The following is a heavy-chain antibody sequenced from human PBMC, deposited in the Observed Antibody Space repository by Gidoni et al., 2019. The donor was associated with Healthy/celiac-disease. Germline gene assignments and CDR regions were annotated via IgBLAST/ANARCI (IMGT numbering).Heavy chain of an antibody. V-gene: IGHV3-48*01. Sequence: EVQLVESGGGLVQPGGSLRLSCAASGFTFSSYSMNWVRQAPGKGLEWVSYISSSSSTIYYADSVKGRFTISRDNAKNSLYLQMNSLRAEDTAVYYCAREAAGPHGGYWGQGTLVTVSS. CDR3: AREAAGPHGGY. D-gene: IGHD6-13*01. CDR2: ISSSSSTI. CDR1: GFTFSSYS. J-gene: IGHJ4*02.